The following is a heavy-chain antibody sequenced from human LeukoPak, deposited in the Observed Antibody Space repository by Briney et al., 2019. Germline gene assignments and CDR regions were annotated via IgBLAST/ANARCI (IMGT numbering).Heavy chain of an antibody. V-gene: IGHV1-3*01. CDR3: ARGRWSATTASYYLDF. CDR2: INAGNGNT. J-gene: IGHJ4*02. CDR1: GYIFTDYA. D-gene: IGHD2-21*02. Sequence: AAVKVSCKASGYIFTDYAILWVRQAPGQRLEWLGWINAGNGNTKYSQNFQGRVTLTRDTSATTASMEMNSLRCEDTALYYCARGRWSATTASYYLDFWGLGTLVTVSS.